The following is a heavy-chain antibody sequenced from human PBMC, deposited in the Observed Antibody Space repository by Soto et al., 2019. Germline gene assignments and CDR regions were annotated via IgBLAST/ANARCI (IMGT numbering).Heavy chain of an antibody. CDR3: AGVAYLYFWTGYYPTDY. D-gene: IGHD3-3*02. Sequence: QVQLVQSGAEVKKPGSSVKVSCKASGGSFSSSAVSWVRQAPGQGLEWMGGIILRSGTANYAQRLQGRVTITADDSATTSYMEVSSLRSEDTAVYYCAGVAYLYFWTGYYPTDYWGQGSLVAVSS. J-gene: IGHJ4*02. CDR1: GGSFSSSA. CDR2: IILRSGTA. V-gene: IGHV1-69*01.